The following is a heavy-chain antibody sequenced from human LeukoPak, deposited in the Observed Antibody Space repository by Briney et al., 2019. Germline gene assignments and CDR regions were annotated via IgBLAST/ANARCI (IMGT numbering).Heavy chain of an antibody. CDR1: AGPFTGYY. CDR3: ARGGYGPGSHYRY. V-gene: IGHV4-34*01. Sequence: SETLSLTCAVNAGPFTGYYWSWIRQPPGKGLEWIGEIDHTGSISYKPSLRSRVTISVDKFKNQFSLNLRSVTAADRAIYYCARGGYGPGSHYRYWGQGTLVTVSS. D-gene: IGHD3-10*01. J-gene: IGHJ4*02. CDR2: IDHTGSI.